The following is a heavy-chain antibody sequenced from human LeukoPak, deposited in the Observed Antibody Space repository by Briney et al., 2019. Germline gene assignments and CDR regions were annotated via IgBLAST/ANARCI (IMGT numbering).Heavy chain of an antibody. CDR2: ISSDDTTI. CDR1: GFTFSSYS. V-gene: IGHV3-48*02. D-gene: IGHD1-26*01. CDR3: ARDMWAPKWYFDL. Sequence: PGGSLRLSCVASGFTFSSYSMNWVRQPPGKGPELVSYISSDDTTIYYADSVKGRFTISRDNAKNSLYLQMNSLRDEDTAVYYCARDMWAPKWYFDLWGRGTLVTVPS. J-gene: IGHJ2*01.